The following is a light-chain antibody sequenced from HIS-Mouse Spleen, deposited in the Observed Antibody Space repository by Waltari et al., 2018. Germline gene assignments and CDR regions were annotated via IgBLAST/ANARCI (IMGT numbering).Light chain of an antibody. CDR1: SSDVVGYNH. CDR2: DVS. V-gene: IGLV2-14*03. CDR3: SSYTSSSTWV. Sequence: QSALTQPASVYGSPGQSITISCTGTSSDVVGYNHVSWYQQHPGKAPKLMIYDVSNRPSGVSNRFSGSKSGNTASLTISGLQAEDEADYYCSSYTSSSTWVFGGGTKLTVL. J-gene: IGLJ3*02.